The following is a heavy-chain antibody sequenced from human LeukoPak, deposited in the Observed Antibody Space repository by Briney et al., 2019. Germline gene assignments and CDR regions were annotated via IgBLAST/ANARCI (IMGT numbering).Heavy chain of an antibody. CDR2: IKQDGSEE. CDR1: GFTLSIYG. J-gene: IGHJ4*02. V-gene: IGHV3-7*01. Sequence: PGGSLRLSCAASGFTLSIYGMTWVRQAPGKGLEWVANIKQDGSEESYVDSVRGRFTISRDNAKNSVYLQMNSLRAEDTAVYYCARLSGGIYCSGGSCYFDYWGQGTLVTVSS. CDR3: ARLSGGIYCSGGSCYFDY. D-gene: IGHD2-15*01.